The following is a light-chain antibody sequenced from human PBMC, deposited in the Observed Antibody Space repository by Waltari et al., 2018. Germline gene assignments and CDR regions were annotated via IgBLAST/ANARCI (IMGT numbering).Light chain of an antibody. CDR2: YDR. V-gene: IGLV3-21*04. J-gene: IGLJ3*02. Sequence: YVVTQPPSVSVAPGKTARLTCEGENIESKSVNWYQQKPGKAPVFVMFYDRDRPSGIPERFSGSNAGNTATLTINWVEPGDEADYHCQVWDDTNNSGVFGGGTKLTVL. CDR3: QVWDDTNNSGV. CDR1: NIESKS.